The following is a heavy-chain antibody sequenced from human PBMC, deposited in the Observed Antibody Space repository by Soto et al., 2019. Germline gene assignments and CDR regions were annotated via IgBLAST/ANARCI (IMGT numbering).Heavy chain of an antibody. J-gene: IGHJ6*02. CDR1: GYTLTELS. V-gene: IGHV1-24*01. CDR2: SDPEDGET. Sequence: QVQPVQSWAEVKKPGASVKVSCKVSGYTLTELSMHWVRQAPGKGLAWRGGSDPEDGETIYAQKFHGRVTSTADTSTDTASVKQSSLRTEDTAADYCAAHSYYYYYGMDVWGQGTTVTVSS. CDR3: AAHSYYYYYGMDV. D-gene: IGHD2-15*01.